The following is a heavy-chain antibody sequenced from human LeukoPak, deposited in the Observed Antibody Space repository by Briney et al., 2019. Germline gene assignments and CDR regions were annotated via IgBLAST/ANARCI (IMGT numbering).Heavy chain of an antibody. Sequence: PSQTLSLTRTVSGGSISSGSYYWSWIRQPAGKGLEWIGRIYTSGSTNYNPSLKSRVTISVDTSKNQFSLKLSSVTAADTAVYYCARDLSHITIFGVVPYWYFDLWGRGTLVTVSS. J-gene: IGHJ2*01. V-gene: IGHV4-61*02. CDR1: GGSISSGSYY. D-gene: IGHD3-3*01. CDR2: IYTSGST. CDR3: ARDLSHITIFGVVPYWYFDL.